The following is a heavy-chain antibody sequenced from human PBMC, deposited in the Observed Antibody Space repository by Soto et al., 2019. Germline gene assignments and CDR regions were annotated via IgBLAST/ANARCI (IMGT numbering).Heavy chain of an antibody. D-gene: IGHD3-22*01. CDR1: GFSFSNYA. Sequence: QVQLVESGGGVVQPGRSLRLSCAASGFSFSNYAMHWVRQAPGKGLEWVAVISYDGSNTYYADSVKGRFTISRDSSKNTQYLQINSLRAEDTAVYYCARDDSMLFFFGLDYWGQGTLVTVSS. J-gene: IGHJ4*02. V-gene: IGHV3-30-3*01. CDR3: ARDDSMLFFFGLDY. CDR2: ISYDGSNT.